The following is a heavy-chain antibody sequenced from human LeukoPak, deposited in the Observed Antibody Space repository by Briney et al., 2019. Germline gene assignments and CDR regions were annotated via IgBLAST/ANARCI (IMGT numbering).Heavy chain of an antibody. J-gene: IGHJ4*02. V-gene: IGHV3-74*01. D-gene: IGHD5-24*01. CDR2: INGDGSST. CDR1: GFTFSSYW. CDR3: ARGGDAYRARGLDY. Sequence: PGGSVKLSCAASGFTFSSYWMHWVRQAPGKGLVWVSVINGDGSSTRYPDSVKGRFTISRDNAKNTLYLEMNSLRSEDTAVYYCARGGDAYRARGLDYWGQGTLVTASS.